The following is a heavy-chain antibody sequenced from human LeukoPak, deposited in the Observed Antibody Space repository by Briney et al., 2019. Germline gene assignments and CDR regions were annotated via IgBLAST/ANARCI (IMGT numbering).Heavy chain of an antibody. Sequence: GGSLRLSCAASGFTFGSYGMSWVRHAPGQGLEWVSFITPNADRTSYADSVEGRFTISRDNPRNTLYMQMNSLRDEDTALYYCAIMHGYYDGSGYWVQWGQGTLVTVSS. CDR2: ITPNADRT. D-gene: IGHD3-22*01. CDR1: GFTFGSYG. V-gene: IGHV3-23*01. J-gene: IGHJ1*01. CDR3: AIMHGYYDGSGYWVQ.